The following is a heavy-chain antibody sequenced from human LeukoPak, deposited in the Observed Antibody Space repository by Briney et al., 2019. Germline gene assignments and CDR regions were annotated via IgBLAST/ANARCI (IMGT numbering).Heavy chain of an antibody. CDR1: GYTFTNYG. CDR2: ISAYNGNT. J-gene: IGHJ4*02. V-gene: IGHV1-18*01. CDR3: ARERPSGSYYNDY. D-gene: IGHD3-10*01. Sequence: ASVKVSCKTSGYTFTNYGISWVRQAPGQGLEWMGWISAYNGNTNYVQKFRGRVAMTTDTSTSTVYMDLSSLRSEDTAVYYCARERPSGSYYNDYWGQGTLVTVSS.